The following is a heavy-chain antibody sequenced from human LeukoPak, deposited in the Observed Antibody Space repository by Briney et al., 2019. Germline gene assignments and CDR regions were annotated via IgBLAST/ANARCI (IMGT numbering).Heavy chain of an antibody. Sequence: SETLSLTCAVYGGSFSGYYWSWIRQPPGKGLEWIGCIHYSGYTNYNPSLKRRVTISVDTSKNHFSLKLSSVTAADTAVYYCARTTMVRGTYYMDVWGKGTTVTISS. CDR2: IHYSGYT. CDR1: GGSFSGYY. CDR3: ARTTMVRGTYYMDV. J-gene: IGHJ6*03. V-gene: IGHV4-59*01. D-gene: IGHD3-10*01.